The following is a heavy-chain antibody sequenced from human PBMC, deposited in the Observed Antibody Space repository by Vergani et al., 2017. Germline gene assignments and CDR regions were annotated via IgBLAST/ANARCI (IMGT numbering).Heavy chain of an antibody. CDR1: GFPFSSFA. Sequence: EVQLLEPGGGLVQLGGSLRLPCAASGFPFSSFAMSWVRHAPGKGLEWVSAISGSGGSTYYADSVKGRFTISRDNSKNTMYLQLNSLRAEDTAVYYCAKDSMETTVTTAVYWGQGTLVTVSS. V-gene: IGHV3-23*01. J-gene: IGHJ4*02. CDR2: ISGSGGST. D-gene: IGHD4-17*01. CDR3: AKDSMETTVTTAVY.